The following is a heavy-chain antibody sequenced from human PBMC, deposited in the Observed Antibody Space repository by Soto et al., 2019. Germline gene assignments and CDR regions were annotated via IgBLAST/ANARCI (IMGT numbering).Heavy chain of an antibody. CDR2: IIPLFGTA. J-gene: IGHJ4*02. CDR3: ARDRSMDGYNSRSFDY. D-gene: IGHD5-12*01. CDR1: GGTFSSFG. Sequence: QVQLVQSGAEVKKPGSSVKVSCKASGGTFSSFGFNWVRQAPGQGLEWMGGIIPLFGTANYAEKFQGRVTISADEGTSTASMELICLRSEDTAIYYCARDRSMDGYNSRSFDYWGQGTLVTVS. V-gene: IGHV1-69*01.